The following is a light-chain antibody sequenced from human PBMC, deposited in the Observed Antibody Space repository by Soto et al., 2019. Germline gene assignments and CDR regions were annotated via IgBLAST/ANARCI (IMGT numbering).Light chain of an antibody. CDR1: SSEIGGYNY. CDR2: EVS. CDR3: SSYTFSSTLVV. J-gene: IGLJ2*01. Sequence: QSALTQPASVSGSPGQSITISCTGTSSEIGGYNYVSWYQQHPGKAPKLLISEVSNRPSGVSDRFSGSKSGNTASLTISGLQAEDEADYYCSSYTFSSTLVVFGGGTKPPS. V-gene: IGLV2-14*01.